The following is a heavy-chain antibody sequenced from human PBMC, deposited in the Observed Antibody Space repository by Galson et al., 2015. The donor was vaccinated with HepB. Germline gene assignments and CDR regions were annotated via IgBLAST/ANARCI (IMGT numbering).Heavy chain of an antibody. CDR1: GFTFSNYI. CDR2: ISYDGSKLYDGRNE. J-gene: IGHJ4*02. CDR3: ASPAVTGTSWMEFGH. D-gene: IGHD6-19*01. Sequence: SLRLSCAASGFTFSNYIMYWVRQAPGKGLEWVALISYDGSKLYDGRNEHYADSVRGRFTISRDNSEDTLYLQMNSLRPEDTAVYYCASPAVTGTSWMEFGHWGQGTLVSVSS. V-gene: IGHV3-30*04.